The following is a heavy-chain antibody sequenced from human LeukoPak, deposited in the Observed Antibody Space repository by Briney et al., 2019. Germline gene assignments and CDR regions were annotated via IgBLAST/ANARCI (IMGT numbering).Heavy chain of an antibody. V-gene: IGHV4-34*01. Sequence: PSETLSLTCAVYGGSFSGYYWSWIRQPPGKGLEWIGEINHSGSTNYNPSLKSRVTISVDTSKNQFSLKLSSVTAADTAVYYCASHIGGGNFDPWGQGTLVTVSS. J-gene: IGHJ5*02. D-gene: IGHD4-23*01. CDR1: GGSFSGYY. CDR2: INHSGST. CDR3: ASHIGGGNFDP.